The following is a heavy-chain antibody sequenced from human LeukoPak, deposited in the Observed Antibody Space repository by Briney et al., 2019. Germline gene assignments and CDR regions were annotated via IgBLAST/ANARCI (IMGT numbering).Heavy chain of an antibody. D-gene: IGHD2-21*01. V-gene: IGHV3-7*01. Sequence: PGGPVSLSCGASGYPFCRYWIRWVRQAPGRGGEGVTYIKQDGSEKYYVDSVKGRFTISRDNAKNTLYLQMNSLRAEDTAVYYCARSPVISDYYYYGMDVWGQGTTVTVSS. J-gene: IGHJ6*02. CDR3: ARSPVISDYYYYGMDV. CDR1: GYPFCRYW. CDR2: IKQDGSEK.